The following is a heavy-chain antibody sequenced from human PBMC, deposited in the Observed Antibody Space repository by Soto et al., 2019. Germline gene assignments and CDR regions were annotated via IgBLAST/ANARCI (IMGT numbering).Heavy chain of an antibody. CDR2: IYYSGST. CDR3: ARGGPAFGVVTSVVY. V-gene: IGHV4-30-4*01. J-gene: IGHJ4*02. Sequence: SETLSLTCTVSGGSISSGDDYWSWIRQPPGKGLEWIGYIYYSGSTYYNPSLKSRVTISVDTSKNQFSLKLSSVTAADTAVYYCARGGPAFGVVTSVVYWGQGTLVTVSS. CDR1: GGSISSGDDY. D-gene: IGHD3-3*01.